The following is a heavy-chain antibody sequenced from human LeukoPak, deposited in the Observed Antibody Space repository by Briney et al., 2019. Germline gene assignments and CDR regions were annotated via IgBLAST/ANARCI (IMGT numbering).Heavy chain of an antibody. CDR3: AKRIVPTRVFDY. Sequence: GGSLRLSCAASGFTFSTYAMSWVRQDPGKGLEWVSAISDTGGTTYYADSVKGRFTTYRDNSKNTLYLQMNSLRAEDTAVYYCAKRIVPTRVFDYWGQGTLVTVSS. CDR1: GFTFSTYA. D-gene: IGHD5-12*01. V-gene: IGHV3-23*01. CDR2: ISDTGGTT. J-gene: IGHJ4*02.